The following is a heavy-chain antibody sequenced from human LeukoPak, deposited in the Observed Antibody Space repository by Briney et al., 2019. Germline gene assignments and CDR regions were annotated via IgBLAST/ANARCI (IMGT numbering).Heavy chain of an antibody. D-gene: IGHD1-7*01. Sequence: GGSLRLSCAASGLTFSRYNMNWVRQAPGKGLEWLSSIGTSSNNIYYTDSVKGRFTISRDNAKNSLYLQVDSLRVEDTAVYFCASGTVGNYALDYWGQGTLVTVSS. V-gene: IGHV3-21*01. CDR1: GLTFSRYN. CDR2: IGTSSNNI. J-gene: IGHJ4*02. CDR3: ASGTVGNYALDY.